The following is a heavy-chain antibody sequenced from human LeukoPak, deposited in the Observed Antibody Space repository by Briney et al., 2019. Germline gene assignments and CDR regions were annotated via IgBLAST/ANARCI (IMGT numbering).Heavy chain of an antibody. J-gene: IGHJ4*02. Sequence: SETLSLTCTVSGGSISSSSYYWGWIRQPPGKGLEWIGSIYYSGSTYYNPSLKSRVTISVDTSKNQFSLRLSSVTAADTAVYYCARHTSGWYGPFGYWGQGTLVTVSS. CDR1: GGSISSSSYY. V-gene: IGHV4-39*01. D-gene: IGHD6-19*01. CDR3: ARHTSGWYGPFGY. CDR2: IYYSGST.